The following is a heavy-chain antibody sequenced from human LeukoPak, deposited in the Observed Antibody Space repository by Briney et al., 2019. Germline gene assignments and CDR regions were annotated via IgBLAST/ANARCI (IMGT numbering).Heavy chain of an antibody. V-gene: IGHV3-30*04. CDR1: GFTFSSYA. J-gene: IGHJ4*02. D-gene: IGHD6-19*01. CDR3: ASLSVAGPLDY. Sequence: TGGSLRLSCAASGFTFSSYAMHWVRQAPGKGLEWVAVISYDGSNKYYADSVKGRFTISRDNSKNTLYLQMNSLRAEDTAVYYCASLSVAGPLDYWGQGTLVTVSS. CDR2: ISYDGSNK.